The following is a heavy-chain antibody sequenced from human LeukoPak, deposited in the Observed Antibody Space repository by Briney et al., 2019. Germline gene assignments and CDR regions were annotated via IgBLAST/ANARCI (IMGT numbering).Heavy chain of an antibody. J-gene: IGHJ3*02. V-gene: IGHV5-51*01. CDR2: IYPGYSDT. Sequence: GESRKISGKGSGYSFTSYWSGWGRQMPGKGLEGMGIIYPGYSDTRYSPYFQGQFTISADKSISTAYLQWSSLKASDTAMYSCARHGPELLSAFDIWGQGTMVTVSS. CDR1: GYSFTSYW. CDR3: ARHGPELLSAFDI. D-gene: IGHD1-26*01.